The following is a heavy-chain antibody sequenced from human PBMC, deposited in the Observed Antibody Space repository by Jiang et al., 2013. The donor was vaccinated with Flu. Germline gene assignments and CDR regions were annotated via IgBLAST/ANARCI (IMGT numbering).Heavy chain of an antibody. V-gene: IGHV3-48*01. CDR3: AGLDYGGNDLDC. CDR2: ISSSSSII. Sequence: VQLLESGGGLVQPGGSLRLSCAASGFTFSTYSMNWVRQAPGKGLEWVSYISSSSSIIYYADSVKGRFTISRDNAKNSLYLQMSSLRVEDTAVYYCAGLDYGGNDLDCWGQGTLVTVSS. J-gene: IGHJ4*02. D-gene: IGHD4-23*01. CDR1: GFTFSTYS.